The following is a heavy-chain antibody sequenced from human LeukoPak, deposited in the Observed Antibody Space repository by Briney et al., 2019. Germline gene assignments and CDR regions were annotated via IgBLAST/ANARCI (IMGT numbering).Heavy chain of an antibody. CDR2: INHSGST. D-gene: IGHD3-10*01. V-gene: IGHV4-34*01. CDR3: ARRVRGVNDAFDI. Sequence: SETLSLTCTVSGGSISNYYWSWIRQPPGKGLEWIGEINHSGSTNYKPSLKSRVTIPVDTSKNHFSLKLSSVTAADTAVYYCARRVRGVNDAFDIWGQGTLVTVSS. J-gene: IGHJ3*02. CDR1: GGSISNYY.